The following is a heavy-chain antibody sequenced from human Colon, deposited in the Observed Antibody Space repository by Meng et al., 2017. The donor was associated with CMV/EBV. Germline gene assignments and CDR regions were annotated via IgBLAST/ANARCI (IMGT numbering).Heavy chain of an antibody. J-gene: IGHJ4*02. D-gene: IGHD3-16*01. CDR1: GFTFSNYA. V-gene: IGHV3-23*03. CDR2: IFSGGSNT. CDR3: VKTSYSYASGFPDY. Sequence: GESLKISCAASGFTFSNYAMTWVRQTPGKGLEWVSLIFSGGSNTFYADSVKARFTISRDISKNTLYLQMNSLRVEDTAMYYCVKTSYSYASGFPDYWGQGTLVTVSS.